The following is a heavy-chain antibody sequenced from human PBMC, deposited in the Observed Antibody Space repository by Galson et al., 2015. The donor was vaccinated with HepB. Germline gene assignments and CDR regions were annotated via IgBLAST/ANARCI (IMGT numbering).Heavy chain of an antibody. Sequence: SLRLSCAASGFTFSSYGMHWVRQAPGKGLEWVAVIWYDGSNKYYADSVKGRFTISRDNSKNTLYLQMNSLRAEDTAVYYCARDLGVLARFDYWGQGTLVTVSS. CDR1: GFTFSSYG. CDR2: IWYDGSNK. J-gene: IGHJ4*02. D-gene: IGHD3-10*01. CDR3: ARDLGVLARFDY. V-gene: IGHV3-33*08.